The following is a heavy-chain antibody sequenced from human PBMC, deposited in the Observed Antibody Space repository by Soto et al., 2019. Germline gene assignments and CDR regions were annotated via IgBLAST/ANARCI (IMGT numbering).Heavy chain of an antibody. D-gene: IGHD6-6*01. V-gene: IGHV4-59*08. CDR2: VYYTGTT. CDR1: GGYIGSYR. J-gene: IGHJ4*02. Sequence: ETQSRTCTVSGGYIGSYRWILVRQPPGKGLEWIASVYYTGTTNYNPSLGSRVTISIDAPENQFSLKLSSVTAADTAVYYCARRVAYSSSLASDYWGQGTLVTVCS. CDR3: ARRVAYSSSLASDY.